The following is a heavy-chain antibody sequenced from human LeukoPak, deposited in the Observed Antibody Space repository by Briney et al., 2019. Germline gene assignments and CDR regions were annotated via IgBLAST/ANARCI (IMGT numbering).Heavy chain of an antibody. CDR2: IIPIFGTA. CDR1: GGTFSSYA. V-gene: IGHV1-69*05. CDR3: ARGGRRLNGDYLDY. J-gene: IGHJ4*02. Sequence: ASVKVSCKASGGTFSSYAISWVRQAPGQGLEWMGRIIPIFGTANYAQKFQGRVTITTDESTSTAYMELSSLRSEDTAVYYCARGGRRLNGDYLDYWGQGTLVTVSS. D-gene: IGHD4-17*01.